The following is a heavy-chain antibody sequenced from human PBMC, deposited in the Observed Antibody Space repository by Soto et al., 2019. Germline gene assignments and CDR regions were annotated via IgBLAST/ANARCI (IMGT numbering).Heavy chain of an antibody. D-gene: IGHD3-22*01. Sequence: QVQLVQPGAEVKKPGASVKVSCKASGYTFTSYGISWVRQAPGQGLEWMGWISAYNGNTNYVQKLQGRVTMTTDTSTSTAYMELRSLRSDDTAVYYCARQVTHYYDSSGYYVPVDYWGQGTLVTVSS. J-gene: IGHJ4*02. CDR3: ARQVTHYYDSSGYYVPVDY. V-gene: IGHV1-18*01. CDR2: ISAYNGNT. CDR1: GYTFTSYG.